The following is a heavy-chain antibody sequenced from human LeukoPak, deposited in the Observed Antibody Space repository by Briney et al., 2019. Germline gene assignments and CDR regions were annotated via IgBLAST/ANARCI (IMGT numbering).Heavy chain of an antibody. CDR1: GGSISSSNW. Sequence: SGTLSLTCAVSGGSISSSNWWSWVRQPPGKGLEWIGEIYHSGSTNYNPSLKSRVTISVDTSKNQFSLKLSSVTAADTAVYYCARRAIVVVPAVPRYYYYYYMDVWGKGTTVTISS. CDR3: ARRAIVVVPAVPRYYYYYYMDV. V-gene: IGHV4-4*02. CDR2: IYHSGST. D-gene: IGHD2-2*01. J-gene: IGHJ6*03.